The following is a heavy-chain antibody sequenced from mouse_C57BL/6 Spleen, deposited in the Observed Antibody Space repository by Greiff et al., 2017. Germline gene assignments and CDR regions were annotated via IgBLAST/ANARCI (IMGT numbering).Heavy chain of an antibody. Sequence: EVMLVESGGGLVKPGGSLKLSCAASGFTFSDYGMHWVRQAPEKGLEWVAYISSGSSTIYYADTVKGRFTISRDNAKNTLFLQMTSLRSEDTAMYYCARRITTDYYYAMDYWGQGTSVTVSS. CDR3: ARRITTDYYYAMDY. CDR1: GFTFSDYG. CDR2: ISSGSSTI. J-gene: IGHJ4*01. D-gene: IGHD1-1*01. V-gene: IGHV5-17*01.